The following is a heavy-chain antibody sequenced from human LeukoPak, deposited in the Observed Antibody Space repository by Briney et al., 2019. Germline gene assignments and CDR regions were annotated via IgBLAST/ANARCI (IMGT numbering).Heavy chain of an antibody. V-gene: IGHV3-43*02. CDR2: ISGDSDNK. Sequence: GGSLRLSCAASGLTVAAFAMYWVRQPPGKSLEWVSLISGDSDNKYSAASVKGRFVISRDNSKNSLYLQMNSLTTEDTALYYCAIAYESGSFYRAFAYWGQGALVTVSS. CDR3: AIAYESGSFYRAFAY. CDR1: GLTVAAFA. J-gene: IGHJ4*02. D-gene: IGHD3-10*01.